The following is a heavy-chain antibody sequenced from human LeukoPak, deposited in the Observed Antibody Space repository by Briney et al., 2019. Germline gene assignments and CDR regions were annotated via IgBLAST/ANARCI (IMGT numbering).Heavy chain of an antibody. D-gene: IGHD3-10*01. CDR3: ARGLWFGELLTYYYYMDV. CDR2: IIPIFGTA. Sequence: SVKVSCKASGGTFSSYAISWVRQAPGQGLERMGGIIPIFGTANYAQKFQGRVTITADESTSTAYMELSSLRSEDTAVYYCARGLWFGELLTYYYYMDVWGKGTTVTVSS. V-gene: IGHV1-69*13. CDR1: GGTFSSYA. J-gene: IGHJ6*03.